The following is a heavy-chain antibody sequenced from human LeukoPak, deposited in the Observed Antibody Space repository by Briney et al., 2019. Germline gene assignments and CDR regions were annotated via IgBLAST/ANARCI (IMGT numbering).Heavy chain of an antibody. CDR1: GFSLSTSGMR. Sequence: SGPALVKPTQTLTLTCTFSGFSLSTSGMRVSWIRQPPGKALEWLARIDWDDDKFYSTSLKTRLTISKDTSKNQVVLTMTNMDPVDTATYYYARMVISSYYFDYWGQGTLVTVSS. CDR3: ARMVISSYYFDY. V-gene: IGHV2-70*04. D-gene: IGHD3-16*02. CDR2: IDWDDDK. J-gene: IGHJ4*02.